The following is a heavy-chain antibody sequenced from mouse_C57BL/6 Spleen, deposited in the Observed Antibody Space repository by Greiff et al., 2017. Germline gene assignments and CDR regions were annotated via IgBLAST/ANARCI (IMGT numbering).Heavy chain of an antibody. Sequence: QVHVKQSGPELVKPGASVKISCKASGYTFTDYYINWVKQRPGQGLEWIGWIFPGSGSTYYNEKFKGKATLTVDKSSSTAYLLLSSLTSEDSAVYFCANRIYYDYLDYWGQGTTLTVSS. J-gene: IGHJ2*01. CDR2: IFPGSGST. CDR3: ANRIYYDYLDY. D-gene: IGHD2-4*01. CDR1: GYTFTDYY. V-gene: IGHV1-75*01.